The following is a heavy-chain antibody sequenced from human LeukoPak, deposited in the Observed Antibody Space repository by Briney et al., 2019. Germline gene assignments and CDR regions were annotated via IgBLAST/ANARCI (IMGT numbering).Heavy chain of an antibody. Sequence: ASVKVSCKASGYTFTGYYMHWVRQPPGQGLEWVGWINPNSGGTNYAQKFQGWVTMTRDTSISTAYMELSRLRSDDTAVYYCARDRGDIYYYYYGMDVWGQGTTVTVSS. CDR1: GYTFTGYY. J-gene: IGHJ6*02. D-gene: IGHD3-10*01. CDR3: ARDRGDIYYYYYGMDV. V-gene: IGHV1-2*04. CDR2: INPNSGGT.